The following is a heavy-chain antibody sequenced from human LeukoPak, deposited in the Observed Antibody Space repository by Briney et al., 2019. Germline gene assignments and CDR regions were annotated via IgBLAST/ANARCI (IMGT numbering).Heavy chain of an antibody. CDR3: ARGYYAPGWYYYYMDV. CDR1: GGSFSGYY. V-gene: IGHV4-34*01. D-gene: IGHD3-10*02. J-gene: IGHJ6*03. Sequence: SETLSLTCAVYGGSFSGYYWSWIRQPPGKGLEWIGEINHSGSTNYNPSLKSRVTISVDTSKNQFSLKLSSVTAADTAVYYCARGYYAPGWYYYYMDVWGKGTTVTISS. CDR2: INHSGST.